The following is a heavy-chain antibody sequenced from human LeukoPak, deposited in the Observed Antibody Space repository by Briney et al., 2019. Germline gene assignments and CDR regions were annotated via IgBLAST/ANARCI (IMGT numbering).Heavy chain of an antibody. J-gene: IGHJ4*02. CDR3: ARLSGDGYSVDY. CDR1: GGSISSYY. Sequence: SETLSLTCTVSGGSISSYYWSWIRQPPGKGLEWIGYIYYSGSTNYNPSLKSRVTISVDTSKNQFSLILISVSAADTAVYYCARLSGDGYSVDYWGQGTLVTVSS. D-gene: IGHD5-24*01. V-gene: IGHV4-59*08. CDR2: IYYSGST.